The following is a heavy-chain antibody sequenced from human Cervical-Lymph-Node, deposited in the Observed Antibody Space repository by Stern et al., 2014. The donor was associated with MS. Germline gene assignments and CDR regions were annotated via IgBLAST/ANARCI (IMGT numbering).Heavy chain of an antibody. CDR3: ARGPYYYDSSGYLYYFDY. CDR2: IFSNDEK. V-gene: IGHV2-26*01. J-gene: IGHJ4*02. CDR1: GFSLSNARMG. Sequence: QITLKESGPVLVKPTETLTLTCTVSGFSLSNARMGVSWIRPPPGKALEWLAHIFSNDEKSYSTSLKSRLTISKDTSKSQVVLTMTNMDPVDTATYYCARGPYYYDSSGYLYYFDYWGQGTLVTVSS. D-gene: IGHD3-22*01.